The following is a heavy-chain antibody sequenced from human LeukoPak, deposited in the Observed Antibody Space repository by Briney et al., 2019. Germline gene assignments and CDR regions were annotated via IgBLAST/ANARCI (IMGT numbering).Heavy chain of an antibody. Sequence: MSSETLSLTCTVSGGSINGYYWSWFRQPPGRGLQWIGYIYYHGNTNYDPSLRGRVTISLDTSKNQLSLKLASVTAADTAIYYCARGPSSLAGFGELYTDYWGQGTRATVSS. CDR1: GGSINGYY. D-gene: IGHD3-10*01. CDR3: ARGPSSLAGFGELYTDY. V-gene: IGHV4-59*01. J-gene: IGHJ4*02. CDR2: IYYHGNT.